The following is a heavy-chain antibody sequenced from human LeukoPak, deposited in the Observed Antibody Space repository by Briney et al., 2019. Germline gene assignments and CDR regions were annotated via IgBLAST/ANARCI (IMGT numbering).Heavy chain of an antibody. Sequence: GASVKVSCKASGYTFTSYYMHWVRQAPGQGLEWMGIINPSGGSTSYAQKFQGRVTMTRDMSTSTVYMELSSLRSEDTAVYYCARESLKYYDFWSGYYAYYYYMDVWGKGTTVTVSS. V-gene: IGHV1-46*01. D-gene: IGHD3-3*01. J-gene: IGHJ6*03. CDR2: INPSGGST. CDR3: ARESLKYYDFWSGYYAYYYYMDV. CDR1: GYTFTSYY.